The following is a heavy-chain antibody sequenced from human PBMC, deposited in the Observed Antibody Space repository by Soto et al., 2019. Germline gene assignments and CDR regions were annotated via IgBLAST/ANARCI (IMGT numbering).Heavy chain of an antibody. Sequence: PSETMYITSTVSSDSISSSSYYWGWISKPPGKGLEWIGSIYYSGSTYYNPSLKSRVTISVDTSKNQFSLKLSSVTAADTAVYYCASAGIAEAKGFYYYYYGMDVWGQGTTVTVSS. CDR2: IYYSGST. V-gene: IGHV4-39*01. J-gene: IGHJ6*02. CDR3: ASAGIAEAKGFYYYYYGMDV. CDR1: SDSISSSSYY. D-gene: IGHD6-13*01.